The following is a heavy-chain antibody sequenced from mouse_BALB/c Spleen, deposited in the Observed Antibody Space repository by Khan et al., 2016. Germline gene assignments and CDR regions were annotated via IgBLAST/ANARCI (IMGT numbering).Heavy chain of an antibody. CDR2: ISYSGST. V-gene: IGHV3-2*02. CDR1: GYSITSGYG. J-gene: IGHJ2*01. CDR3: TRTARIKY. D-gene: IGHD1-2*01. Sequence: EVELVESGPGLVKPSQSLSLTCTVTGYSITSGYGRNWIRQFPGNKLEWMGYISYSGSTNYNPSLKSRISFTRDTSKNQFFLQLNSVTTEDTATYYCTRTARIKYWGQGTTLTVSS.